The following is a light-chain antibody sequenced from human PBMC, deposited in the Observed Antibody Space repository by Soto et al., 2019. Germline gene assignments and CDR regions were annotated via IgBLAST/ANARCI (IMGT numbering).Light chain of an antibody. J-gene: IGLJ2*01. CDR2: DVS. Sequence: QSALTQPSSVSGSPGQSVTISCTGTSSDVGGYNYVSWYQHHPGKAPKLMIYDVSKRPSGVPDRFSGSKSGNTASLTISGLQAEDEDDYYCCSYAGSYTLVFGGGTKLTVL. CDR3: CSYAGSYTLV. V-gene: IGLV2-11*01. CDR1: SSDVGGYNY.